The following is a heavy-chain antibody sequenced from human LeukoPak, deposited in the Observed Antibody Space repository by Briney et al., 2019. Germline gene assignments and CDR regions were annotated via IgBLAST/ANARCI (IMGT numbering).Heavy chain of an antibody. Sequence: ASETLSLTCTVSGGSVSSGSNYWGWIRHPPGKGLGWIGYIYYSGSTNYNPSLKSRVTISVDTSKNQFSLKLSSVTAADTAVYYCASSQWLAYYFDYWGQGTLVTVSS. J-gene: IGHJ4*02. CDR3: ASSQWLAYYFDY. D-gene: IGHD6-19*01. CDR2: IYYSGST. V-gene: IGHV4-61*01. CDR1: GGSVSSGSNY.